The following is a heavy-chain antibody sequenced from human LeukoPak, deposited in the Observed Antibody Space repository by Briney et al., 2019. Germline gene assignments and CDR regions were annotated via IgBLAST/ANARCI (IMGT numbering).Heavy chain of an antibody. CDR3: ARYPVYGGQSGDY. V-gene: IGHV5-51*01. D-gene: IGHD4-23*01. J-gene: IGHJ4*02. Sequence: GESLKISCKGSGYSFTSYWIGWVRQMPGKGLEWMGVIYPVDSDTTYSPSFQGQVTISVDKSVSTAYLQWSSLKASDTAMCYCARYPVYGGQSGDYWGQGTLVTVSS. CDR2: IYPVDSDT. CDR1: GYSFTSYW.